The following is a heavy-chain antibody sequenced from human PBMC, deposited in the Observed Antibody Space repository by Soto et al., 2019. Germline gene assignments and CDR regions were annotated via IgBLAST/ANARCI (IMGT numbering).Heavy chain of an antibody. J-gene: IGHJ4*02. D-gene: IGHD3-10*01. CDR2: INQYGSQR. CDR1: GFTFRDYW. Sequence: EVQLVESGGGLVQRGGSLRLSCAGSGFTFRDYWMNWVRQATGKGLEWVANINQYGSQRYYVDSVKGRFTISRDNAKNSLYLEMNSLRAEDTAVYYCAKYTSADDYWGQGTLVTVSS. CDR3: AKYTSADDY. V-gene: IGHV3-7*01.